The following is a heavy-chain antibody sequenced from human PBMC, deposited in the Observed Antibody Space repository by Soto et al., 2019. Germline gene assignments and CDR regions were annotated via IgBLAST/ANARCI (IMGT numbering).Heavy chain of an antibody. J-gene: IGHJ4*02. Sequence: QVQLQESGPGLVKPSETLSLTCTVSGGSISSYYWSWIRQPPGKGLEWIGYIYYSGSTNYNPSLKGRVTISVDTSKNQFSLKLSSVTAADTAVYYCAGARDIVVVPAAIDYWGQGTLVTVSS. D-gene: IGHD2-2*01. CDR2: IYYSGST. V-gene: IGHV4-59*01. CDR1: GGSISSYY. CDR3: AGARDIVVVPAAIDY.